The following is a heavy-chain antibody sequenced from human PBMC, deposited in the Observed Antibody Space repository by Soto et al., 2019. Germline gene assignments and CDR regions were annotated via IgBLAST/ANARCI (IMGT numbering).Heavy chain of an antibody. D-gene: IGHD6-19*01. CDR1: GGTFSSYT. V-gene: IGHV1-69*02. CDR2: IIPILGIA. J-gene: IGHJ4*02. Sequence: QVQLVQSGAEVKKPGSSVKVSCKASGGTFSSYTISWVRQAPGQGLEWMGRIIPILGIANYAQKFQGRVTITADKSTSTAYMELSSLRSEDTAVYYCDLHTGIAVAVIDYWGQGTLVTVSS. CDR3: DLHTGIAVAVIDY.